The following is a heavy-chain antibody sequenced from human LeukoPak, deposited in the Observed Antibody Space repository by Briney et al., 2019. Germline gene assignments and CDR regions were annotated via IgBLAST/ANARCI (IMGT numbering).Heavy chain of an antibody. V-gene: IGHV3-11*01. CDR1: GFTFSDYY. J-gene: IGHJ6*02. Sequence: PGGSLRLSCAASGFTFSDYYMSWIRQAPGKGLEWVSYISSSGSTIYYADSVKGRFTISRDNAKNSLYLQMNSLRAEDTAVYYCAREQLWDYYYYGMDVWGQGTTVTVSS. CDR3: AREQLWDYYYYGMDV. CDR2: ISSSGSTI. D-gene: IGHD5-18*01.